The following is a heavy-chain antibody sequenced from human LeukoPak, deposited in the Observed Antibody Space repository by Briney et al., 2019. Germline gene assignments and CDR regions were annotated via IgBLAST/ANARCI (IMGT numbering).Heavy chain of an antibody. V-gene: IGHV4-59*12. CDR2: IYYSGST. Sequence: PSETLSLTCTVSGGSMSPYHWGWIRQPPGKGLEWTGYIYYSGSTNYNPSLKSRVTISVDTSKNQFSLKLSSVTAADTAVYYCARDSSGYYPDYWGQGTLVTVSS. CDR3: ARDSSGYYPDY. CDR1: GGSMSPYH. J-gene: IGHJ4*02. D-gene: IGHD3-22*01.